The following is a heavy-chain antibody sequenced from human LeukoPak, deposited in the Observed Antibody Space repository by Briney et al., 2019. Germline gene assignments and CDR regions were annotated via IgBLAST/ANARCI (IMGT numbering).Heavy chain of an antibody. J-gene: IGHJ4*02. CDR1: GFTFTTEA. CDR2: ISDDGRTT. D-gene: IGHD2-15*01. V-gene: IGHV3-23*01. Sequence: GGSLRLSCAASGFTFTTEAMTWVRQAPGKGLEWVSTISDDGRTTYYADSVKGRFTISRDNSKNTLYLQMSRLRVEDTAVYYCAKDLDCSGGTCHKAFDCWGQGTLVTVSS. CDR3: AKDLDCSGGTCHKAFDC.